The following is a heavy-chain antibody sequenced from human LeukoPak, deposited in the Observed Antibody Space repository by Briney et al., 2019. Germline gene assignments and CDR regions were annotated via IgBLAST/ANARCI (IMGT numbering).Heavy chain of an antibody. CDR3: AKGGTYYYDSLDY. CDR1: GFTFDDYA. D-gene: IGHD3-22*01. Sequence: PGGSLRLSCAASGFTFDDYAMHWVRQAPGKGLEWVSGISWNSGSIGYADSVKGRFTISRDNAKNSLYLQMNSLRAEDTALYYCAKGGTYYYDSLDYWGQGTLVTVS. J-gene: IGHJ4*02. V-gene: IGHV3-9*01. CDR2: ISWNSGSI.